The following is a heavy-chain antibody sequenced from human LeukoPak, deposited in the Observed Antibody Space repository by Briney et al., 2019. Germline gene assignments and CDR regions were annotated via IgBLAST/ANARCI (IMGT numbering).Heavy chain of an antibody. J-gene: IGHJ6*02. D-gene: IGHD6-13*01. CDR1: GGSISSGGYY. CDR2: IYYSGST. V-gene: IGHV4-31*03. Sequence: PSETLSLTCTVSGGSISSGGYYWRWIRQHPGKGLEWIGYIYYSGSTYYNPSLKSRVTISVDTSKNQFSLKLSSVTAADTAVYYCARVFRTAAGSYFYYYGMDVWGQGTTVTVSS. CDR3: ARVFRTAAGSYFYYYGMDV.